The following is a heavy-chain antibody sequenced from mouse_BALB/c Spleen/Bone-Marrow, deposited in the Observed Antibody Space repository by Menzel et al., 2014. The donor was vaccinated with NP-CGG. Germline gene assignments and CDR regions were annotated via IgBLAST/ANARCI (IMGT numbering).Heavy chain of an antibody. CDR2: ISSGGSYT. Sequence: EVKLVESGGDLVKPGGSLKLSCAASGFTFSSYGMSWVRQTPDKRLGWVATISSGGSYTYYPGSVKGRFTISRDIAKNVLYLQMSSLKSEDTAMYYCASTITTVVAEDAMDYWGQGTSVTVSS. V-gene: IGHV5-6*01. J-gene: IGHJ4*01. CDR1: GFTFSSYG. CDR3: ASTITTVVAEDAMDY. D-gene: IGHD1-1*01.